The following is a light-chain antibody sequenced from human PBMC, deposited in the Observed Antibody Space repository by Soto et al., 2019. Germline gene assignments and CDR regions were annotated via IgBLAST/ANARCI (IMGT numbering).Light chain of an antibody. J-gene: IGKJ5*01. CDR3: QQFYDLPIT. V-gene: IGKV1-33*01. CDR1: QDISDV. CDR2: DAS. Sequence: VQLARYPSALSASVGDRVTITCQASQDISDVLNWYQQQPGKAPKVLIYDASKLQTGVPSRFSGRGSGKDFTFTISSLQPDDSGTYYCQQFYDLPITFGQGTRLEIK.